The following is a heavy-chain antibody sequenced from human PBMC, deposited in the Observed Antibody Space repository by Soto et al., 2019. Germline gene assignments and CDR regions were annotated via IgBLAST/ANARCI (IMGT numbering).Heavy chain of an antibody. CDR2: ISGSGGST. D-gene: IGHD6-19*01. CDR1: GFTFSSYA. Sequence: EVQLLESGGGLVQPGGSLRLSCAASGFTFSSYAMSWVRQAPGKGLEWVSAISGSGGSTYYADSVKGRFTITRDNSKTTVYLQMNSLRAEDTAVYYCVKDRRAVAGTVGDYWGQGTLVTVSS. J-gene: IGHJ4*02. CDR3: VKDRRAVAGTVGDY. V-gene: IGHV3-23*01.